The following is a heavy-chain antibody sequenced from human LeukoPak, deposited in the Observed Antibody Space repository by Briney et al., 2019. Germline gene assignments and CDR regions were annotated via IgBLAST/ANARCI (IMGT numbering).Heavy chain of an antibody. CDR2: IGGSGGST. CDR3: AKGFIAVADHLDY. D-gene: IGHD6-19*01. CDR1: GFAFSNCG. Sequence: PGGSLRLSCAASGFAFSNCGMGWVRQAPGRGLEWVSSIGGSGGSTYYADSVKGRFTISRDNSKNTLYLQMNSLRAEDTAVYYCAKGFIAVADHLDYWGQGTLITVSS. V-gene: IGHV3-23*01. J-gene: IGHJ4*02.